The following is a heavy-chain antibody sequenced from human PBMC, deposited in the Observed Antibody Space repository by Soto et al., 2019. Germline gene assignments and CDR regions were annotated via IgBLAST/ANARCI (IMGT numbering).Heavy chain of an antibody. J-gene: IGHJ5*02. CDR3: ARGRITMVRGVRFDP. V-gene: IGHV4-30-2*01. Sequence: TSETLCLTCAVSGGSISSSGYSWSWIRQPPGKGLEWIGYIYHSGSTYYNPSLKSRVTISVDRSKNQFSLKLSSVTAADTAVYYCARGRITMVRGVRFDPWGQGTLVTVS. D-gene: IGHD3-10*01. CDR2: IYHSGST. CDR1: GGSISSSGYS.